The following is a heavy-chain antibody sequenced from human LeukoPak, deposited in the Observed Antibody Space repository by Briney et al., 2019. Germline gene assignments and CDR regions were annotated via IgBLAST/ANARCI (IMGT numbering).Heavy chain of an antibody. Sequence: NASETLSLTCAVYGGSFSGYYRSWIRQPPGKGLEWIGEINHSGSTNYNPSLKSRVTISVDTSKNQFSLKLSSVTAADTAVYYCASGSQWLVRRSVPYAYWGQGTLVTVSS. V-gene: IGHV4-34*01. D-gene: IGHD6-19*01. CDR3: ASGSQWLVRRSVPYAY. CDR2: INHSGST. J-gene: IGHJ4*02. CDR1: GGSFSGYY.